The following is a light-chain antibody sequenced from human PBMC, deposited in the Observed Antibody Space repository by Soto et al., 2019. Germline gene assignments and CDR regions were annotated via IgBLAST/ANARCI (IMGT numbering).Light chain of an antibody. CDR2: DNN. V-gene: IGLV1-51*01. J-gene: IGLJ3*02. Sequence: QSVLTQPSSVSAAPGQRVTISCSGRRSNIGNDYVSWYQLLPGRAPKLLIYDNNKRPSGIPDRFSGSKFGSSATLAISVVQPGDEADYFCATWDSSLTSVVFGGGTKLTVL. CDR3: ATWDSSLTSVV. CDR1: RSNIGNDY.